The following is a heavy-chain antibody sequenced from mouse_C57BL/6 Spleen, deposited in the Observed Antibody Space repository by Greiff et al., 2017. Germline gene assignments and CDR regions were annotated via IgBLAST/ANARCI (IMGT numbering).Heavy chain of an antibody. CDR2: IDPEDGET. CDR1: GFNIKDYY. J-gene: IGHJ1*03. D-gene: IGHD2-14*01. Sequence: EVKLVESGAELVKPGASVKLSCTASGFNIKDYYMPWVKQRTEQGLEWIGRIDPEDGETKYAPKFQGKATLTADTSSNTAYLPLSSLTSEDTAIYYCARGTRGYFDVWGTGTTLTVSS. V-gene: IGHV14-2*01. CDR3: ARGTRGYFDV.